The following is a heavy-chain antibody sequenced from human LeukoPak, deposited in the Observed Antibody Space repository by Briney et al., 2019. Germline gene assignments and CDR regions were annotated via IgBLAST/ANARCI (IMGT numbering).Heavy chain of an antibody. Sequence: PGGSLRLSWAASGFTFSSYSMNWVRQAAGKGLEWGGRIKSKSAGGKTDYAAPMKGRFTISRDDSKNTLYLQMNSLKTEDTAVYYCTSEYDSSGYYPWFFDLWGRGTLVTASS. V-gene: IGHV3-15*01. D-gene: IGHD3-22*01. CDR2: IKSKSAGGKT. CDR3: TSEYDSSGYYPWFFDL. J-gene: IGHJ2*01. CDR1: GFTFSSYS.